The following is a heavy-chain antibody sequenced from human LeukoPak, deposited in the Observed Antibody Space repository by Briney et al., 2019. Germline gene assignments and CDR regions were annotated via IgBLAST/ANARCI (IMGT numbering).Heavy chain of an antibody. Sequence: GGSLRLSCAASGFTFSNAWMSWVRQAPGKGLEWVGRIKSKTDGGTTDYAAPVKGRFTISRDDSKNTLYLQMNSLKTEDTAVYYRTKRPQSRGGGFDYWGQGTLVTVSS. V-gene: IGHV3-15*01. D-gene: IGHD3-10*01. CDR3: TKRPQSRGGGFDY. CDR1: GFTFSNAW. CDR2: IKSKTDGGTT. J-gene: IGHJ4*02.